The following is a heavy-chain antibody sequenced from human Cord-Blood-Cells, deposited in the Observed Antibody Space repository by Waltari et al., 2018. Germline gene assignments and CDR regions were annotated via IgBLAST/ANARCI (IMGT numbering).Heavy chain of an antibody. Sequence: QVQLVQSGAEVKKPGASVKVSCKASGYTFTSYYMHWVRQAPRQGLEWMGIINPSGGSTSYAQKFQGRVTMTRDTSTSTVYMELSSLRSEDTAVYYCAREGHCSSTSCYIYWYFDLWGRGTLVTVSS. D-gene: IGHD2-2*02. J-gene: IGHJ2*01. V-gene: IGHV1-46*01. CDR2: INPSGGST. CDR3: AREGHCSSTSCYIYWYFDL. CDR1: GYTFTSYY.